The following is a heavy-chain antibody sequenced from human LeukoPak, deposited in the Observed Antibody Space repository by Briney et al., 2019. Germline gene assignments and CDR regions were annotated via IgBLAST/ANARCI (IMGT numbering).Heavy chain of an antibody. CDR2: INTYNGNT. CDR1: GYTFTSYG. CDR3: AREYSGTTGADY. V-gene: IGHV1-18*01. J-gene: IGHJ4*02. Sequence: ASVKVSCKASGYTFTSYGISWVRQAPGQGLEWMGWINTYNGNTNYAQNLQGRVSITTDTSTSTAYMELRSLRSADTAVYYCAREYSGTTGADYWGQGTLVTVSS. D-gene: IGHD1-26*01.